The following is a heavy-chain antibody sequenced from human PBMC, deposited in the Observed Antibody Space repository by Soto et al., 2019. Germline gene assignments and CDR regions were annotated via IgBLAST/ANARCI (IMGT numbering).Heavy chain of an antibody. D-gene: IGHD4-4*01. V-gene: IGHV4-31*03. Sequence: PSETLSLTCTVSGGSISSGGYYWSWIRQHPGKGLEWIGYIYYSGSTYYNPSLKSRVTISVDTSKNQFSLKLSSVTAADTAVYYCARDPSNYFSYYYYGMDVWGQGTTVTVS. J-gene: IGHJ6*02. CDR3: ARDPSNYFSYYYYGMDV. CDR2: IYYSGST. CDR1: GGSISSGGYY.